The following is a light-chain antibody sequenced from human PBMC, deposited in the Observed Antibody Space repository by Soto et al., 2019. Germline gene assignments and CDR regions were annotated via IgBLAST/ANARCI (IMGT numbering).Light chain of an antibody. CDR3: QQCNRFPIS. Sequence: DIQMTLSPSTLSASVEDRVTITCRASQSISSWLAWYQQKPGKAPKLLIYDASSLESGVPSRFSGSGSGTEFTLTISSLQPDDSATYYCQQCNRFPISFGQGTRLEI. CDR2: DAS. J-gene: IGKJ5*01. V-gene: IGKV1-5*01. CDR1: QSISSW.